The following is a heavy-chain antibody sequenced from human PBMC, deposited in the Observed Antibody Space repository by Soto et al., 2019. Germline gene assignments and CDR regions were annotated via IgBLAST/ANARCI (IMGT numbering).Heavy chain of an antibody. CDR1: GFTFSSYS. Sequence: LRLSCAASGFTFSSYSMNWVRQAPGKGLEWVSSISSSSSYIYYADSVKGRFTISRDNAKNSLYLQMNSLRAEDTAVYYCARDHRGTTVTSYYYGMDVWGQGTTVTVSS. CDR3: ARDHRGTTVTSYYYGMDV. D-gene: IGHD4-17*01. J-gene: IGHJ6*02. CDR2: ISSSSSYI. V-gene: IGHV3-21*01.